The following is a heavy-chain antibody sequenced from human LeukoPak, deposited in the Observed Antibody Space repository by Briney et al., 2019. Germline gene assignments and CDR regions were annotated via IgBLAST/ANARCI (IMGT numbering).Heavy chain of an antibody. CDR2: IIPIFGTA. V-gene: IGHV1-69*13. J-gene: IGHJ4*02. CDR1: GGTFSSYA. Sequence: GASVKVSCKASGGTFSSYAISWVRQAPGQGLEWLGGIIPIFGTANYAQKFQGRVTITADESTSTAYMELSSLRSEDTAVYYCARSDRSIFGVVINLEADYWGQGTLVTVSS. D-gene: IGHD3-3*01. CDR3: ARSDRSIFGVVINLEADY.